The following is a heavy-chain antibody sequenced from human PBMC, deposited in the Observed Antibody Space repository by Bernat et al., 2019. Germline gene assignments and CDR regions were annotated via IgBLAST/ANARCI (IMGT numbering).Heavy chain of an antibody. CDR2: IYPGDFDT. D-gene: IGHD6-13*01. Sequence: EVQLVQSGAEVKKPGESLKISCKGSRYSFTSYWIGWVRQMPGKGLEWMGIIYPGDFDTRYSPSIQGQVTISADKSSSTTYLQWGSLKATDTDMYYCERHRVKPYSSSWYVEHRPNWFDPWGQGTLVTVSS. CDR1: RYSFTSYW. CDR3: ERHRVKPYSSSWYVEHRPNWFDP. V-gene: IGHV5-51*01. J-gene: IGHJ5*02.